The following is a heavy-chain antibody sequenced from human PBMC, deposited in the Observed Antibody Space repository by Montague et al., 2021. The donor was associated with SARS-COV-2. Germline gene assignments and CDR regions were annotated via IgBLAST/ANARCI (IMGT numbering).Heavy chain of an antibody. Sequence: PALVKPTQTLTLTCTFSGFSLTTSGVSVNWIRRPPGKALEWLALIYWDDDKRYSSSLGSRLTITKDTSKNQVVLTMTNMDPVDTATYFCAHYRPSTGGTWGQGALVTVSS. CDR2: IYWDDDK. J-gene: IGHJ5*02. CDR3: AHYRPSTGGT. D-gene: IGHD3-16*01. CDR1: GFSLTTSGVS. V-gene: IGHV2-5*02.